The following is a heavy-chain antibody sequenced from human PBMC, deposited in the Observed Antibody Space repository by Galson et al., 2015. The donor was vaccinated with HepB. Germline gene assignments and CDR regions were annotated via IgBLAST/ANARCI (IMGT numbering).Heavy chain of an antibody. J-gene: IGHJ3*02. CDR1: GYTFTSYD. V-gene: IGHV1-8*01. Sequence: SVKVSCKASGYTFTSYDINWVRQATGQGLEWMGWMNPNSGNTGYAQKFQGRVTMTRNTSISTAYVELSSLRSEDTAVYYCAAPGPAVAGSWSGDAFDIWGQGTMVTVSS. CDR2: MNPNSGNT. D-gene: IGHD6-19*01. CDR3: AAPGPAVAGSWSGDAFDI.